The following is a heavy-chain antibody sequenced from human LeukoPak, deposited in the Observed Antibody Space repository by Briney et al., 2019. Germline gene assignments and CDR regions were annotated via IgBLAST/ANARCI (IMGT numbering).Heavy chain of an antibody. CDR2: INPNSGGT. CDR3: AAVAGGFDY. Sequence: ASVKVSCKASGHSFTGYYIHWVRQAPGQGLEWMGWINPNSGGTNYAQKFQGRVTMTRDTSISTAYMELSRLRSDDTAVYYCAAVAGGFDYWGQGTLVTVSS. CDR1: GHSFTGYY. J-gene: IGHJ4*02. V-gene: IGHV1-2*02. D-gene: IGHD6-19*01.